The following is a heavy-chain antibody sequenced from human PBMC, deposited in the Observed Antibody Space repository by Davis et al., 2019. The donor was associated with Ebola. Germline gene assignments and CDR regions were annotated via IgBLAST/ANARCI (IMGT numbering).Heavy chain of an antibody. Sequence: PSETLSLTCTVSGGSISSYYWSWIRQPPGKGLEWIGYIYYSGSTNYNPSLKSRVTISVDTSKNQFSLKLSSVTAADTAVYYCARHPSSWTRGFDYWGQGTLVTVSS. CDR1: GGSISSYY. CDR2: IYYSGST. J-gene: IGHJ4*02. D-gene: IGHD6-13*01. V-gene: IGHV4-59*08. CDR3: ARHPSSWTRGFDY.